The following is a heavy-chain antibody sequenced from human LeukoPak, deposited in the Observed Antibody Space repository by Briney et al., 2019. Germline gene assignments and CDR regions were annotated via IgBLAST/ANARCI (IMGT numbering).Heavy chain of an antibody. Sequence: GGSLRLSCAASGFTFSSYSMNWVRQAPGKGLEWVSSISSSGSYIYYADSMKGRFTISRDNTKNSLYLQMNSLRAEDTAVYYCARDPAYYDSSGYGYWGQGTLVTVSS. CDR3: ARDPAYYDSSGYGY. J-gene: IGHJ4*02. CDR2: ISSSGSYI. D-gene: IGHD3-22*01. CDR1: GFTFSSYS. V-gene: IGHV3-21*01.